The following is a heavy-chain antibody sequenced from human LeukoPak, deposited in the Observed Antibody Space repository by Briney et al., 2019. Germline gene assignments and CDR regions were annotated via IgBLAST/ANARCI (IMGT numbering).Heavy chain of an antibody. Sequence: GGSLRLSCAASGFTFSSYEMNWVRQAPGKGLEWVSYISSSGSTIYYADSVKGRFTISRVNAKNSLYLQMNSLRAEDTAVYYCARGMPVATIAIDYWGQGTLVTVSS. D-gene: IGHD5-12*01. V-gene: IGHV3-48*03. CDR2: ISSSGSTI. J-gene: IGHJ4*02. CDR1: GFTFSSYE. CDR3: ARGMPVATIAIDY.